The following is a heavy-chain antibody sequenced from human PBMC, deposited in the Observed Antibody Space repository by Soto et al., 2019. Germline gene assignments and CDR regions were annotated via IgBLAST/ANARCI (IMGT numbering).Heavy chain of an antibody. J-gene: IGHJ4*02. Sequence: SETLSLTCTVSGGSVSSGSYYWSWIRHPPGQGLEWIGYIYSSGDTNYNPSLKSRVTISVDTSKNQFSLRLSSVTAADTAVYYCARERSGSSHFDYWGQGTLVTVSS. V-gene: IGHV4-61*01. CDR2: IYSSGDT. D-gene: IGHD2-15*01. CDR1: GGSVSSGSYY. CDR3: ARERSGSSHFDY.